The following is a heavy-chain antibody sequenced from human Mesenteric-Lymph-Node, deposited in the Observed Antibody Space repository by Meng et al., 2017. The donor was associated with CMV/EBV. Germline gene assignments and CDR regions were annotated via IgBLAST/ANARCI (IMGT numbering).Heavy chain of an antibody. CDR3: ARDGGGLGYCSSTSCYYYYYYGMDV. Sequence: GGPLRLSCAASGFTFSSYWMSWVRQAPGKGLEWVANIKQDGSEKYNVDSVKGRFTISRDNAKNSLYLQMNSLRAEDTAVYYCARDGGGLGYCSSTSCYYYYYYGMDVWGQGTTVTVSS. J-gene: IGHJ6*02. CDR1: GFTFSSYW. D-gene: IGHD2-2*01. V-gene: IGHV3-7*01. CDR2: IKQDGSEK.